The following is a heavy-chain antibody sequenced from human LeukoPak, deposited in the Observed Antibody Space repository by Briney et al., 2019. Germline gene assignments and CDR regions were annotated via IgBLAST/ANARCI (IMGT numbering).Heavy chain of an antibody. J-gene: IGHJ3*02. D-gene: IGHD1-1*01. CDR2: ISSSRSYI. V-gene: IGHV3-21*01. CDR1: GLTFSSYS. CDR3: ARSWVPPFDI. Sequence: PGGSLRLSCAASGLTFSSYSMNWVRQAPGKGLEWVSSISSSRSYIYYADSVKGRFTISRDNAKNSLYVQMNSLGAEDTAVYYCARSWVPPFDIWGQGTMVTVSS.